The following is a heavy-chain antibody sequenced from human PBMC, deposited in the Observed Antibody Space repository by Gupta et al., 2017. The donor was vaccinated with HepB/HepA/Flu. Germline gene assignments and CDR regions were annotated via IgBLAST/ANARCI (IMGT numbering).Heavy chain of an antibody. CDR1: GVSVSSGRYY. V-gene: IGHV4-61*01. J-gene: IGHJ4*02. D-gene: IGHD3-22*01. CDR3: ARYVDDSSGYSFDY. CDR2: IYTRGT. Sequence: QVQLRESGPGLVKPSETLSLTCTVSGVSVSSGRYYWNWIRQTPGKGLEWIGYIYTRGTKYNPSLKSRVTISVDTSKNQFSLWQSSVTAADTAVYYCARYVDDSSGYSFDYWGQGILVTVSS.